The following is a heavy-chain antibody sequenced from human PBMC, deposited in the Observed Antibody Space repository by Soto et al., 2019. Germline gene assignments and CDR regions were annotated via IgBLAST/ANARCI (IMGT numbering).Heavy chain of an antibody. D-gene: IGHD7-27*01. J-gene: IGHJ4*01. CDR1: GLTFTRAW. CDR2: IKSKIDGGTT. V-gene: IGHV3-15*07. CDR3: TTDSDFNTALGSFDF. Sequence: EVHLVESGGDLVEPGGSLRLSCVVSGLTFTRAWINWVRQAPGKGLEWVGRIKSKIDGGTTDFAAPVKGRFAISRDDSSDIVYLQMGNLKIEDTAVYYCTTDSDFNTALGSFDFGGLGTLVTVSS.